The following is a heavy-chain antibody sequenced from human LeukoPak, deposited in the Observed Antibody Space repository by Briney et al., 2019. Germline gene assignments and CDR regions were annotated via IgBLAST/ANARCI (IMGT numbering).Heavy chain of an antibody. V-gene: IGHV3-7*01. CDR2: IKQDGSEK. CDR1: GFTFSSYW. J-gene: IGHJ4*02. CDR3: ARESSMGGYDFDY. Sequence: GGSLRLSCAASGFTFSSYWVSWVRQAPGKGLEWVANIKQDGSEKYYVDSVKGRFTISRDNAKNSLYLQMNSLRAEDTAVYYCARESSMGGYDFDYWGQGTLVTVSS. D-gene: IGHD5-12*01.